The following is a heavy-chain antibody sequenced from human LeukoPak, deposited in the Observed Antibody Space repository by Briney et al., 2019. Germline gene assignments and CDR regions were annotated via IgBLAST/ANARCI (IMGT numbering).Heavy chain of an antibody. Sequence: GRSLRLSCAASGFTFSSYGMHWVRQAPGKGLEWVAVISYDGSNKYYADSVKGRFTISRDNSKNTLYLQMNSLRAEDTAVYYCANERSTLVSDALDIWGQGTMVTVSS. CDR2: ISYDGSNK. J-gene: IGHJ3*02. V-gene: IGHV3-30*18. CDR1: GFTFSSYG. CDR3: ANERSTLVSDALDI.